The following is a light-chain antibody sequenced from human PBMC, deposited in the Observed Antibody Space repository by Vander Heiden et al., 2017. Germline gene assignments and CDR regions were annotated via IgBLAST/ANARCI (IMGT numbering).Light chain of an antibody. CDR1: QSISNF. V-gene: IGKV1-39*01. J-gene: IGKJ4*01. CDR3: QQTYSLPFT. CDR2: SAS. Sequence: DIPMTQSPSSLSANVGDRVAITCRASQSISNFLNWYQHKPGKATNLLIYSASTLQTGVPSRFSGSSSGTDFTLTISSLQPEDFATYYCQQTYSLPFTFGGGTKTEIK.